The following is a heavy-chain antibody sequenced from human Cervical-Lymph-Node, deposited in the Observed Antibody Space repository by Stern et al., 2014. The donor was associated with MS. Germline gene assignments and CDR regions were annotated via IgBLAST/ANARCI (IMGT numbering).Heavy chain of an antibody. V-gene: IGHV1-24*01. D-gene: IGHD2-21*02. J-gene: IGHJ6*02. Sequence: VQLVESEAEVKKPGASVKVSGKVSGYTLSEISMHWVRQAPGKGLEWMGGFVPDHGETRDAQKFQGRVTMAEDRSTDTAYMELSSLRSEYTAVYYCATHRGRVTYYYGMDVWGQGPTVTVSS. CDR3: ATHRGRVTYYYGMDV. CDR1: GYTLSEIS. CDR2: FVPDHGET.